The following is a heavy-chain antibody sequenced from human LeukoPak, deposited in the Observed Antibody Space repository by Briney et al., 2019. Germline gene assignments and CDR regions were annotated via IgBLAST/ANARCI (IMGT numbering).Heavy chain of an antibody. CDR2: ISSDGSSK. V-gene: IGHV3-30-3*01. CDR3: ARESPYFDY. J-gene: IGHJ4*02. Sequence: HPGGSLRLSCAASGFTFSSYAMHWVRQAPGKGLEWVAVISSDGSSKYYADSVKGRFTISRDNSKNTLYLQMNSLRAEDTAVYYCARESPYFDYWGQGTLVTVSS. CDR1: GFTFSSYA.